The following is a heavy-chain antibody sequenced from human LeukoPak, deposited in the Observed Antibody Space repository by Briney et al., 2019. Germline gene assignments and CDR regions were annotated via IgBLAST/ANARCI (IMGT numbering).Heavy chain of an antibody. J-gene: IGHJ4*02. CDR2: INHTGST. Sequence: PSEALSLTCAVSGGSFSRYYWSWIRPPPGKGLEWMGEINHTGSTNYNPPLQSRVTISIDTTKNQFSLKLSSVTAADTAVYYCATATLGYTLHYFDYWGQGTLVTVSS. CDR3: ATATLGYTLHYFDY. CDR1: GGSFSRYY. D-gene: IGHD5-18*01. V-gene: IGHV4-34*01.